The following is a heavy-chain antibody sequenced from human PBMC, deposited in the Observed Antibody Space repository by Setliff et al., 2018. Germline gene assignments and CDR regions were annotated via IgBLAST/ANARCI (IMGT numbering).Heavy chain of an antibody. CDR1: GGSISTYNYY. CDR3: AREQWLDPPGYYYMDV. Sequence: PSETLSLTCTVSGGSISTYNYYWGWIRQPPGKGLERIGSINYSGSAFYNPSLKSRVTISVDTSKNQFSLKLNSVTAADTAVYYCAREQWLDPPGYYYMDVWAKGTTVTVSS. CDR2: INYSGSA. V-gene: IGHV4-39*02. J-gene: IGHJ6*03. D-gene: IGHD6-19*01.